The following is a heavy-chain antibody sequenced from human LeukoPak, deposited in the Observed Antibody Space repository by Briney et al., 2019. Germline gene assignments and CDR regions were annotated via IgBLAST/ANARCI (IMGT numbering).Heavy chain of an antibody. Sequence: GGSLRLSCAASGFIFSSYEMNWVRQAPGKGLEWVSYISSSGSTIYYADSVKGRFTISRDNAKSTLYLQMNSLGAEDTAVYYCAKARGFLGRLADYWGQGTLVTVSS. CDR1: GFIFSSYE. CDR2: ISSSGSTI. J-gene: IGHJ4*02. D-gene: IGHD3-3*01. V-gene: IGHV3-48*03. CDR3: AKARGFLGRLADY.